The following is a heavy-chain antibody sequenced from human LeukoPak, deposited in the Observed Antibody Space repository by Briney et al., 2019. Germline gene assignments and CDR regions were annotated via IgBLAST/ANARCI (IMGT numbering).Heavy chain of an antibody. J-gene: IGHJ5*02. CDR2: INPNSGGT. V-gene: IGHV1-2*02. D-gene: IGHD3-22*01. Sequence: ASVKVSCKASGYTFTSYGISWVRQAPGQGLEWMGWINPNSGGTNYAQKFQGRVTMTRDTSISTAYMELSRLRSDDTAVYYCARDRFQDYYDSSGYLNWFDPWGQGTLVTVSS. CDR3: ARDRFQDYYDSSGYLNWFDP. CDR1: GYTFTSYG.